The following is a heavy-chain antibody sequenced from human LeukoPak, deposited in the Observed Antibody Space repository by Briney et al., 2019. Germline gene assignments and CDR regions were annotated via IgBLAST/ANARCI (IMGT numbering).Heavy chain of an antibody. CDR3: ARRPGAKRDYYYGMDV. D-gene: IGHD1-26*01. CDR2: IYYSGST. Sequence: SETLSLTCTVSGGSISSSSYYWGWIRQPPGKGLEWIGSIYYSGSTYYNPSLKSRVTISVDTSKNQFSLKLSSVTAADTAVYYCARRPGAKRDYYYGMDVWGQGTTVTVSS. CDR1: GGSISSSSYY. V-gene: IGHV4-39*07. J-gene: IGHJ6*02.